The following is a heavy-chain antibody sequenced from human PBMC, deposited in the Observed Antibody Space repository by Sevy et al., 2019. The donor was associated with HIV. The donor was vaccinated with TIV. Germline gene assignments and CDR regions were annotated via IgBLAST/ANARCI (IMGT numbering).Heavy chain of an antibody. Sequence: SETLSLTCTVSGGPISSYYWSWIRQPAGKGLEWIGRIYTSGSTSYNPSLKSRVTMSLDTFKNQFSLKLSSVTAADTAVYYCASSSIAVAGGTFDYWGQGTLVTVSS. J-gene: IGHJ4*02. D-gene: IGHD6-19*01. CDR3: ASSSIAVAGGTFDY. CDR2: IYTSGST. V-gene: IGHV4-4*07. CDR1: GGPISSYY.